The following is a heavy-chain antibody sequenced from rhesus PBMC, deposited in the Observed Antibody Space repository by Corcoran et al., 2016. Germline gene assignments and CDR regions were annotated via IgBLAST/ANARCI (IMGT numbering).Heavy chain of an antibody. V-gene: IGHV2S2*01. CDR2: IDWDDDK. CDR3: ARSFPSAYSSLDV. Sequence: QVTLKESGPALVKPTQTLTLTCTFSGFSLSTSGMRVSWIRQPPGKALEWLGRIDWDDDKYYNTSMKSRLTISKDTSKNQVVLTMTNMDPMDTATYYCARSFPSAYSSLDVWGRGVLVTVSS. J-gene: IGHJ5-2*02. D-gene: IGHD1-44*01. CDR1: GFSLSTSGMR.